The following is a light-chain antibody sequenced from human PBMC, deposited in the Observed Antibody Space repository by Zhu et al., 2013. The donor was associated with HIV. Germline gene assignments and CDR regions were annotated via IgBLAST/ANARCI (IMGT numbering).Light chain of an antibody. J-gene: IGKJ4*01. Sequence: EVVMTQSPGTLSVSPGERATLSCRASQRVSSDLAWYQQNPGQAPRLLIYGASTRATGIPARFSGSGSATEFTLSISSLQSEDFAIYYCQQYNNWPPTFGGGTKVEIK. CDR3: QQYNNWPPT. CDR1: QRVSSD. V-gene: IGKV3-15*01. CDR2: GAS.